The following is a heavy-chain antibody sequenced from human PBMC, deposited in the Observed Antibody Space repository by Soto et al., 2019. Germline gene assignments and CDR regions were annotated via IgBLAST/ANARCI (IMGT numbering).Heavy chain of an antibody. D-gene: IGHD6-13*01. CDR2: INPNSGGA. V-gene: IGHV1-2*02. CDR3: ARGKGIAALY. J-gene: IGHJ4*02. Sequence: GASVKVSCKASGYTFTGYYMHWVRQAPGQGLEWMGWINPNSGGANYAQSFQGRVTLTRDASISTAYMELSSLRSEDTAVYYCARGKGIAALYWGQGTLVTVSS. CDR1: GYTFTGYY.